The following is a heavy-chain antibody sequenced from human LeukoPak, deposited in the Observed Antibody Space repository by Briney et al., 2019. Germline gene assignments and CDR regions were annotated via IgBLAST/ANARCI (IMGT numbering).Heavy chain of an antibody. V-gene: IGHV3-7*01. J-gene: IGHJ3*02. CDR2: IKYDGSEK. Sequence: GSLRLSCADSGFTFSSFWMSWVRQAPGRGLEWEANIKYDGSEKYYVDSVKGRFTISRDNAKNSLYLQMNSLRADDTAVYYCARDRSDILTGYNDAFDIWGQGTMVSVSS. D-gene: IGHD3-9*01. CDR1: GFTFSSFW. CDR3: ARDRSDILTGYNDAFDI.